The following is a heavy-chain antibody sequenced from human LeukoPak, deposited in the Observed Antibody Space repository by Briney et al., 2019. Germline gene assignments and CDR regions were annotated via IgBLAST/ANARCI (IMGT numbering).Heavy chain of an antibody. Sequence: GASVKVSCKASGYTFTSYAMNWVRQAPGQGLEWMRWINTNTGNPTYAQGFTGRFVFSLDTSVSTAYLQISSLKAEDTAVYYCARAPPRIAAAAGDYWGQGTLVTVSS. CDR2: INTNTGNP. CDR3: ARAPPRIAAAAGDY. V-gene: IGHV7-4-1*02. J-gene: IGHJ4*02. CDR1: GYTFTSYA. D-gene: IGHD6-13*01.